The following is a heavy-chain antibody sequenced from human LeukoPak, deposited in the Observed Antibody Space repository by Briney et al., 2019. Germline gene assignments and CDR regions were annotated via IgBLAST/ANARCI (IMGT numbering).Heavy chain of an antibody. D-gene: IGHD3-22*01. J-gene: IGHJ4*02. V-gene: IGHV1-69*04. Sequence: SVKVSCKASGGTFSSYAISWVRQAPGQGLEWRGRIIPILGIANYAQKFQGRVTITADKSTSTAYMELSSLRSEDPAVYYCARVHYYDSSGTFDYWGQGTLVTVSS. CDR2: IIPILGIA. CDR1: GGTFSSYA. CDR3: ARVHYYDSSGTFDY.